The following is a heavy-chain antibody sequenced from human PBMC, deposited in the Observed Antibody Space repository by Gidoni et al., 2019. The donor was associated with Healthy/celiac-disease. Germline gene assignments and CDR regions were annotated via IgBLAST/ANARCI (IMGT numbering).Heavy chain of an antibody. CDR1: GFTFSGSA. J-gene: IGHJ4*02. D-gene: IGHD3-22*01. CDR3: TFDYYDSSGYLN. V-gene: IGHV3-73*02. CDR2: IRSKANSYAT. Sequence: EVQLVESGGGLVQPGGSLQLSCAASGFTFSGSAMHWVRQASGKGLEWVGRIRSKANSYATAYAASVKGRFTISRDDSKNTAYLQMNSLKTEDTAVYYCTFDYYDSSGYLNWGQGTLVTVSS.